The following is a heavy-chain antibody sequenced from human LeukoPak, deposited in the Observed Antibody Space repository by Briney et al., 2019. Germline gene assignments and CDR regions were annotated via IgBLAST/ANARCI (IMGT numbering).Heavy chain of an antibody. CDR3: ARDRCSGGSCYHDY. CDR1: GGSISSGGYS. D-gene: IGHD2-15*01. J-gene: IGHJ4*02. V-gene: IGHV4-30-2*01. Sequence: SETLSLTCAVSGGSISSGGYSWSWIRQPPGKGLEWIGYIYHSGSTYYNPPLKSRVTISVDRSKNQFSLRLSSVTAADTAVYYCARDRCSGGSCYHDYWGQGTLVTVSS. CDR2: IYHSGST.